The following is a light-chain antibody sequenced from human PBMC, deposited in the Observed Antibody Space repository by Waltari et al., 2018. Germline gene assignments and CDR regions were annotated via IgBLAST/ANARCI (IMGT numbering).Light chain of an antibody. CDR1: SGHSSYA. V-gene: IGLV4-69*01. J-gene: IGLJ3*02. CDR2: VNSDGSH. Sequence: QLMLTQSPSASASLGASVKLTCTLSSGHSSYAIAWHQQQTEKGPRSLMKVNSDGSHIKGDVIPVRFSGSSSGAGRYLTISSLQSEDEADYYCQTGGFGIWVFGGGTKLTVL. CDR3: QTGGFGIWV.